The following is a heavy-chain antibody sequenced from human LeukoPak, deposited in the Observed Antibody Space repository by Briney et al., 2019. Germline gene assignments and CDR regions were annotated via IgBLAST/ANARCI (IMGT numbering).Heavy chain of an antibody. CDR3: ARDQGDIVATDY. V-gene: IGHV1-46*01. J-gene: IGHJ4*02. CDR2: INPSGGST. D-gene: IGHD5-12*01. Sequence: ASVKVSCKASGYTFTSYYMHWVRQAPGQGLEWMGIINPSGGSTSYAQKFQGRVTMTRDTSTSTVYMELSSLRSEDTAAYYCARDQGDIVATDYWGQGTLVTVSS. CDR1: GYTFTSYY.